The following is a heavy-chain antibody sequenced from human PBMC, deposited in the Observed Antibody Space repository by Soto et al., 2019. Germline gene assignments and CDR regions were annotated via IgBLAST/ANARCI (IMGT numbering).Heavy chain of an antibody. CDR1: GFTFSSYA. CDR3: AKDGPYYYGSGSYYGVDY. D-gene: IGHD3-10*01. V-gene: IGHV3-64*01. CDR2: ISPDGRNT. J-gene: IGHJ4*02. Sequence: EVQLVESGGGLVQPGGSLRLSCAASGFTFSSYAMHWVRQDPGKGLEYVSAISPDGRNTYYANSVKGRFTISRDNSKDTLYLQMGSLRAEDMAVYYCAKDGPYYYGSGSYYGVDYWGQGTLVTVSS.